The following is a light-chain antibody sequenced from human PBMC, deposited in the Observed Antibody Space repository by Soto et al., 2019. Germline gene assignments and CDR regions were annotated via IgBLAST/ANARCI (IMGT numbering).Light chain of an antibody. CDR1: QSISSW. V-gene: IGKV1-5*03. CDR2: KAS. Sequence: DIQMTQSPSTLSASVGDRVTITCRASQSISSWLAWYQQKPGKAPKLLIYKASSLESGVPSRFSGSGSGTEFTLTISSLQPDDFATYYCQQFETSGQGTKVEIK. J-gene: IGKJ1*01. CDR3: QQFET.